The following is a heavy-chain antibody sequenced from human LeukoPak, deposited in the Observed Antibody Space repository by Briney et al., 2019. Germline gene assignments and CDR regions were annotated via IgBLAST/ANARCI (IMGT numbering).Heavy chain of an antibody. CDR2: FSVSDATT. J-gene: IGHJ4*02. Sequence: GGTLRLSCAASGFTFSSYAMSWVRQAPGKGLEWVSGFSVSDATTYYTDSVKGRFTITRDNSKNTLYLQMNSVRAEDTAVYYCARDNAVTLDYWGQGTLVTVSS. CDR3: ARDNAVTLDY. V-gene: IGHV3-23*01. D-gene: IGHD6-19*01. CDR1: GFTFSSYA.